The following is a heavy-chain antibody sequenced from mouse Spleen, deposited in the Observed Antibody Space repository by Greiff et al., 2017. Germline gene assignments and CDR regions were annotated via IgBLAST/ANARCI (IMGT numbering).Heavy chain of an antibody. CDR3: AREDGYYVGFDY. CDR2: INPSSGYT. D-gene: IGHD2-3*01. J-gene: IGHJ2*01. CDR1: GYTFTSYT. Sequence: QVQLQQSGAELARPGASVKMSCKASGYTFTSYTMHWVKQRPGQGLEWIGYINPSSGYTKYNQKFKDKATLTADKSSSTAYMQLSSLTSEDSAVYYCAREDGYYVGFDYWGQGTTLTVSS. V-gene: IGHV1-4*01.